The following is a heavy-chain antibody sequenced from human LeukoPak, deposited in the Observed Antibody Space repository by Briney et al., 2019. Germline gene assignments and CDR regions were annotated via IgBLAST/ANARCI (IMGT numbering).Heavy chain of an antibody. CDR3: AKGGVYDSSGYLGY. Sequence: GGSLRLSCAASGFTFDDYAMHWVRQAPGKGLEWVSGISWNSGSIGYADSVKGRFTISRDNTKNSLYLQMNSLRAEDTALYYCAKGGVYDSSGYLGYWGQGTLVTVSS. D-gene: IGHD3-22*01. V-gene: IGHV3-9*01. CDR1: GFTFDDYA. CDR2: ISWNSGSI. J-gene: IGHJ4*02.